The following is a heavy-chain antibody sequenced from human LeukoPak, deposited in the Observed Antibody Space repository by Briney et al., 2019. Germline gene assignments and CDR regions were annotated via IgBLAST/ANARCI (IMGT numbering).Heavy chain of an antibody. CDR3: ARDRAPSGAYYFDY. D-gene: IGHD2-15*01. CDR2: IFYSGST. Sequence: SETLSLTCAVSGGSISSGGYSWSWIRQPPGKGLEWIGYIFYSGSTYYNPSLKSRVTISVDTSKNQFSLKLSSVTAEDTAVYYCARDRAPSGAYYFDYWGQGTLVTVSS. J-gene: IGHJ4*02. CDR1: GGSISSGGYS. V-gene: IGHV4-31*11.